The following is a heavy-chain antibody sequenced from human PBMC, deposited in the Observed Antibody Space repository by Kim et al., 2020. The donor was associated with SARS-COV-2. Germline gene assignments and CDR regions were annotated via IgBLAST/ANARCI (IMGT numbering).Heavy chain of an antibody. D-gene: IGHD6-19*01. J-gene: IGHJ6*03. Sequence: GGSLRLSCAASGFTFSSYGMHWVRQAPGKGLEWVAVISYDGSNKYYADSVKGRFTISRDNSKNTLYLQMNSLRAEDTAVYYCAKDREQWLVYYYYYMDV. CDR3: AKDREQWLVYYYYYMDV. CDR2: ISYDGSNK. CDR1: GFTFSSYG. V-gene: IGHV3-30*18.